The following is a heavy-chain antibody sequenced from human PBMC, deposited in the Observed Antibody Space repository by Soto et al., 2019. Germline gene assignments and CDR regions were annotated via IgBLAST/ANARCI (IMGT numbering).Heavy chain of an antibody. D-gene: IGHD2-2*01. CDR2: MNPNSGNT. CDR3: ARGRPPYCSSTSCYYYYYMDV. V-gene: IGHV1-8*01. Sequence: ASGKVPCKASGYTFTSYYITLVHQTTGQGLKWMGWMNPNSGNTGYAQKFQGRVNMTRNTSISTAHMELSSLRSEDTAVYYCARGRPPYCSSTSCYYYYYMDVWGKGTTVTVSS. J-gene: IGHJ6*03. CDR1: GYTFTSYY.